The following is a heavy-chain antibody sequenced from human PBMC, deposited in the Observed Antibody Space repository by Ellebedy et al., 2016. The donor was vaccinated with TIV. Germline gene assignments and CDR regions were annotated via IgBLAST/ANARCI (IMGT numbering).Heavy chain of an antibody. D-gene: IGHD3-10*01. CDR2: IYYSGST. CDR3: ARVRYYGSGTVLYNWFDP. V-gene: IGHV4-59*08. Sequence: MPSETLSLTCTVSGGSISSYYWSWIRQPPGKGLEWIGYIYYSGSTNYNPSLKSRVTISVDTSKNQFSLKLSSVTAADTSIYYCARVRYYGSGTVLYNWFDPWGQGTLVTVSS. J-gene: IGHJ5*02. CDR1: GGSISSYY.